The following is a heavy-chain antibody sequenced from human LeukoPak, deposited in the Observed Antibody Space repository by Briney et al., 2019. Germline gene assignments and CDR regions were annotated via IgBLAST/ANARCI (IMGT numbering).Heavy chain of an antibody. CDR3: ARQKYSRSWFDP. Sequence: SETLSLTCTVSGGSISSSSYYWSWIRQPPGKGLEWIGYIYYSGSTNYNPSLKGRVTISVDTSKNQFSLKLSSVTAADTAVYYCARQKYSRSWFDPWGQGTLVTVSS. V-gene: IGHV4-61*01. CDR1: GGSISSSSYY. J-gene: IGHJ5*02. CDR2: IYYSGST. D-gene: IGHD6-6*01.